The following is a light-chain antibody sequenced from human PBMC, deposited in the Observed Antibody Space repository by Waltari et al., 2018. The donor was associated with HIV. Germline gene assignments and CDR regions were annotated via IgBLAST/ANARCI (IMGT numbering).Light chain of an antibody. CDR3: AAWDDSLNGVV. Sequence: QSVLTQPPSASGTPGQRVNISCSGSSSNIGSNTVNWYQQLPGTAPKLLIYSNNQRPSGVPDRFSGSKSGTSASLAISGLQSEDEADYYCAAWDDSLNGVVFGGGTKLTVL. J-gene: IGLJ2*01. CDR2: SNN. V-gene: IGLV1-44*01. CDR1: SSNIGSNT.